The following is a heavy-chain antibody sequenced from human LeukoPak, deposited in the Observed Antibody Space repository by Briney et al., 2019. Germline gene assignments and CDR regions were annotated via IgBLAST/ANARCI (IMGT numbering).Heavy chain of an antibody. V-gene: IGHV1-69*13. CDR1: GGTFSIYA. CDR2: IIPIFGTA. J-gene: IGHJ3*02. D-gene: IGHD4-17*01. Sequence: ASVKVSCKASGGTFSIYAISWVRQAPGQGLEWMGGIIPIFGTANYAQKFQGRVAITADESTSTAYMELRSLRSDDTAVYYCARDDYGGAFDIWGQGTMVTVSS. CDR3: ARDDYGGAFDI.